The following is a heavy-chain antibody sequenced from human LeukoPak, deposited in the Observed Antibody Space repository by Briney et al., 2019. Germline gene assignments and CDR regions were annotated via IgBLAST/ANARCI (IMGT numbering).Heavy chain of an antibody. CDR1: GGSISSSSYY. J-gene: IGHJ4*02. D-gene: IGHD1-1*01. V-gene: IGHV4-39*02. Sequence: SETLSLTCTVSGGSISSSSYYWGWIRQPPGKGLEWIGSIYYSGSTYYNPSLKSRVTISVDTSKNQFSLKLSSVTAADTAVYYCARDRTGCFDYWGQGTLVTVSS. CDR2: IYYSGST. CDR3: ARDRTGCFDY.